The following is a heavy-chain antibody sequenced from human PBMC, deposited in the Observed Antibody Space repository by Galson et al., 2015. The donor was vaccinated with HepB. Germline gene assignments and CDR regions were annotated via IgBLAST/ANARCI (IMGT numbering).Heavy chain of an antibody. CDR1: GFTFSTYG. V-gene: IGHV3-30*18. CDR3: VKDRGDVLTGYDYYFDE. CDR2: LRSE. J-gene: IGHJ4*02. Sequence: SLRLSCAASGFTFSTYGMHWVRQAPGKGLEWVADLRSEYYADSVKGRFTISRDNSENTLYLQMNSLRTEDTGVYYCVKDRGDVLTGYDYYFDEWGQGTLVSVSS. D-gene: IGHD3-9*01.